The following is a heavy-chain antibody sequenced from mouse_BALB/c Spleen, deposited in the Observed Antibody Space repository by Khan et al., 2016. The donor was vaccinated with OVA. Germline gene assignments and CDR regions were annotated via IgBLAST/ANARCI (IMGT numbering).Heavy chain of an antibody. CDR1: GYTFVNYW. CDR3: ARRGLRWDFDY. CDR2: INPSIAYT. D-gene: IGHD1-1*01. J-gene: IGHJ2*01. Sequence: QVQLKQSGAELATPGASVKMSCKASGYTFVNYWILWVRQRPGQGLEWIGYINPSIAYTENNQNFKDKATLTADKSSSTAYMQLNSLTSEDSAFYDCARRGLRWDFDYWGQGTTVTVSS. V-gene: IGHV1-4*01.